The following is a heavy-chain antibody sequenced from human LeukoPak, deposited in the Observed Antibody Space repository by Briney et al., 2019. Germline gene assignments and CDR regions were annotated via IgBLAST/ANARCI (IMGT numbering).Heavy chain of an antibody. CDR3: ARDPKPGIAVAGTGFDY. D-gene: IGHD6-19*01. CDR1: GFTLSNYG. J-gene: IGHJ4*02. V-gene: IGHV3-33*01. CDR2: IWYDESNE. Sequence: GGSLRLSCAASGFTLSNYGMHWVRQAPGKGLEWVAVIWYDESNEYYADSVKGRFTISRDNSKNTLYLQMNSLRAEDTAVYYCARDPKPGIAVAGTGFDYWGQGTLVTVSS.